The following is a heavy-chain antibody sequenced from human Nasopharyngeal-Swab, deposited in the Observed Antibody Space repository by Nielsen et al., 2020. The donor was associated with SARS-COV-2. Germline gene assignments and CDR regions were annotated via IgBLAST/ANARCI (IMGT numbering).Heavy chain of an antibody. CDR3: ARDSAVAGRGRVPGY. CDR1: GFTFSSYA. J-gene: IGHJ4*02. D-gene: IGHD6-19*01. CDR2: ISYDGSNK. V-gene: IGHV3-30-3*01. Sequence: GESLKISCAAPGFTFSSYAIHWVRQAPGKGLEWVAVISYDGSNKYYADSVKGRFTISRDNSKNTLYLQMNSLRAEDTAVYYCARDSAVAGRGRVPGYWGQGTLVTVSS.